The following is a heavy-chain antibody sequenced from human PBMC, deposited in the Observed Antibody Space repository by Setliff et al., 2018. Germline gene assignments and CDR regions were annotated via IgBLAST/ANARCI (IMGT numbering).Heavy chain of an antibody. V-gene: IGHV4-39*01. Sequence: LSLTCTVSGALLSSKTSYWGWIRQPPGKGLEWIGSISYSGTTYYNPSLATHFTMSVDTSKNQFFLKMHSVTTADTAVYYCARRGREMSTVRFFHSWGQGVLVTVSS. D-gene: IGHD4-4*01. CDR3: ARRGREMSTVRFFHS. CDR1: GALLSSKTSY. J-gene: IGHJ4*02. CDR2: ISYSGTT.